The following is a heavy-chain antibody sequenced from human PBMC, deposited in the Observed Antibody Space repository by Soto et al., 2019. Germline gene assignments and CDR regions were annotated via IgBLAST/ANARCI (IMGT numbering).Heavy chain of an antibody. Sequence: SVIMSVTYSVAGDSSVDYYGSWIRQTPGKRLEWIGCMQYRGFIIYNPSLESRVTMSVDTSKNQFSLKVNSVNAADTAVYYCAKYRRSEAEGYTLDYWGRGTLVTVSS. CDR2: MQYRGFI. CDR3: AKYRRSEAEGYTLDY. V-gene: IGHV4-59*01. D-gene: IGHD6-13*01. J-gene: IGHJ4*02. CDR1: GDSSVDYY.